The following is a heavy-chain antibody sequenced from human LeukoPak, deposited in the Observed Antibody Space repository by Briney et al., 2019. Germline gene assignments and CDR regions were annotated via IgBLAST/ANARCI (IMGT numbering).Heavy chain of an antibody. Sequence: GESLKISCKGSGYSFTSYWIGWVRQMPGKGLEWMGIIYPGDSDTRYSPSFRGQVTISADKSISTAYLQWSSLKASDTAMYYCARAATIFGVVISTWGQGTLVTVSS. D-gene: IGHD3-3*01. V-gene: IGHV5-51*01. J-gene: IGHJ4*02. CDR1: GYSFTSYW. CDR3: ARAATIFGVVIST. CDR2: IYPGDSDT.